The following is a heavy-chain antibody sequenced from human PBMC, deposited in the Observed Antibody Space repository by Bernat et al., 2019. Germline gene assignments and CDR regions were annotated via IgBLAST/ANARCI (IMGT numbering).Heavy chain of an antibody. D-gene: IGHD3-3*01. CDR3: ARQDDFWSGFVV. CDR2: IYSDGSA. V-gene: IGHV3-66*04. Sequence: EVQLVESGGGLVQPGGSLRLSCEASGFTFSTYAMIWVRQAPGKGLEWVSTIYSDGSAYYADSVKGRFVSSRDNSKNTLFLHMSRLRADDMALYYCARQDDFWSGFVVWGQGTLVTVSS. J-gene: IGHJ5*02. CDR1: GFTFSTYA.